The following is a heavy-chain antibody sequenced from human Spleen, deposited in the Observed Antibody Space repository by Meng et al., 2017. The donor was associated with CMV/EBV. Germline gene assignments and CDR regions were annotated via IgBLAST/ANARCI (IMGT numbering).Heavy chain of an antibody. Sequence: QAPHSQSGTELNRPGALVKFSYKPSGSTFTTFVMHWVRQTPGQQLEWMGWINAGNGNTKYSQTFQGRGTITRDTSASTAYMELSSLRSEDTAVYYCARDQGAWFGEAPRFDYWGQGTLVTVSS. D-gene: IGHD3-10*01. CDR1: GSTFTTFV. CDR2: INAGNGNT. V-gene: IGHV1-3*01. CDR3: ARDQGAWFGEAPRFDY. J-gene: IGHJ4*02.